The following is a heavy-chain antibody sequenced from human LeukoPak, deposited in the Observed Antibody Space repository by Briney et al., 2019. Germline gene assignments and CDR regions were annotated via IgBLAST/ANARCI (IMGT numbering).Heavy chain of an antibody. Sequence: SETLSLTCTVSGGSISSCYWSWIRQPAGKGLEWIGRIYTSGSTNYNPSLKSRVTMSADTSKNQFSLKLSSVTAADTAVYYCARDSSSRVGLDYWGQGTLVTVSS. CDR3: ARDSSSRVGLDY. CDR1: GGSISSCY. CDR2: IYTSGST. V-gene: IGHV4-4*07. D-gene: IGHD6-13*01. J-gene: IGHJ4*02.